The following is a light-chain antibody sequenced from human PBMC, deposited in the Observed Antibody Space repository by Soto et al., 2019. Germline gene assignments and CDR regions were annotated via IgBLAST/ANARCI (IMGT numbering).Light chain of an antibody. CDR3: QHRYNWLIT. CDR1: QSVGSY. J-gene: IGKJ5*01. CDR2: DVS. Sequence: IVLTQSPATPSVSPGERATLSCRASQSVGSYLGWYQQRPGQAPTLLIYDVSNRATGIPARFSGSVSGTDFTLTISSLQTEDFSVYYCQHRYNWLITFGQGTRLENK. V-gene: IGKV3-11*01.